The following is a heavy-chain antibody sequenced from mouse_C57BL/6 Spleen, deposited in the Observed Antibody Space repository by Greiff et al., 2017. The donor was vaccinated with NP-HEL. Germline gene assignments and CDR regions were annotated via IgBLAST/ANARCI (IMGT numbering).Heavy chain of an antibody. J-gene: IGHJ3*01. D-gene: IGHD1-1*01. CDR1: GFTFSSYA. V-gene: IGHV5-9-1*02. Sequence: DVMLVESGEGLVKPGGSLKLSCAASGFTFSSYAMSWVRQTPEKRLEWVAYISSGGDYIYYADTVKGRFTISRDNARNTLYLQMSSLKSEDTAMYYCTREYGSSSRFAYWGQGTLVTVSA. CDR2: ISSGGDYI. CDR3: TREYGSSSRFAY.